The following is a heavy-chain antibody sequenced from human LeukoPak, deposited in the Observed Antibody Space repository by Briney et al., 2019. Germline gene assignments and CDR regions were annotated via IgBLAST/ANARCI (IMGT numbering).Heavy chain of an antibody. CDR1: GGSISSSSYY. V-gene: IGHV4-39*01. Sequence: PSETLSLTCTVSGGSISSSSYYWGWIRQPPGKGLEWIGSISYSGSTYYNPSLKSRVTISVDTSKNQFSLKLSSVTAADTAVYYRARHRLKWVPISQSAFHIWGQGTMVTVSS. J-gene: IGHJ3*02. CDR2: ISYSGST. CDR3: ARHRLKWVPISQSAFHI. D-gene: IGHD2-15*01.